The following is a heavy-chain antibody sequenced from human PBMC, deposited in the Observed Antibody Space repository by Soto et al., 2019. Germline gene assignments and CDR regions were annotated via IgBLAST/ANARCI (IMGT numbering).Heavy chain of an antibody. CDR1: GGSISSYY. J-gene: IGHJ6*03. V-gene: IGHV4-59*01. CDR3: VGLGPYYYYYYMDV. D-gene: IGHD3-16*01. Sequence: SETLSLTCTVSGGSISSYYWSWIRQPPGKGLEWIGYIYYSGSTNYNPSLKSRVTISVDTSKNQFSLKLSSVTAADTAVYYCVGLGPYYYYYYMDVWGKGTKVTVSS. CDR2: IYYSGST.